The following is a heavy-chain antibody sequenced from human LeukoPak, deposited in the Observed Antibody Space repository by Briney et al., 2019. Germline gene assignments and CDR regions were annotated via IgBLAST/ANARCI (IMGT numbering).Heavy chain of an antibody. Sequence: ASVKVSCKASGYTFSNYGITWVRQAPGQRLEWMGWISAYNGNTNYAQKLQGRVTMTTDTSTSAAYMELRSLRSDDTAVYYCARDSSSWSHAEYFQHWGQGTLVTVSS. CDR2: ISAYNGNT. J-gene: IGHJ1*01. V-gene: IGHV1-18*01. CDR1: GYTFSNYG. D-gene: IGHD6-13*01. CDR3: ARDSSSWSHAEYFQH.